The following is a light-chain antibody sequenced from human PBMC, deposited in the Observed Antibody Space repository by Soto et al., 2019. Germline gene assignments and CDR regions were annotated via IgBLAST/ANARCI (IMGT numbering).Light chain of an antibody. Sequence: QSTLTQPRSVSGSPGQSVTISCTGTSSDVGGYNYVSWYQQHPCKAPKLMIYVVSKRPSGVPDRFSGSKSGLTASLTISGLQAADEADYYCCSYAGSYTIYVFGTGTKVTVL. J-gene: IGLJ1*01. CDR1: SSDVGGYNY. CDR3: CSYAGSYTIYV. CDR2: VVS. V-gene: IGLV2-11*01.